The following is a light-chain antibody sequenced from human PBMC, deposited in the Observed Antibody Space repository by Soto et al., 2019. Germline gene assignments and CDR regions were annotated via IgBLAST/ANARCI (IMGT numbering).Light chain of an antibody. CDR1: QSINRH. V-gene: IGKV3-15*01. J-gene: IGKJ1*01. CDR3: QQYNKWPQA. Sequence: EMVVTQSPDTLSVSPGERSTLSCMASQSINRHLAWYRQKPGKAPRLLIYGASTRSTDIPPSFTGSGSGTEFTLTISSLQSEDIAVYYCQQYNKWPQAFGQGTKVDIK. CDR2: GAS.